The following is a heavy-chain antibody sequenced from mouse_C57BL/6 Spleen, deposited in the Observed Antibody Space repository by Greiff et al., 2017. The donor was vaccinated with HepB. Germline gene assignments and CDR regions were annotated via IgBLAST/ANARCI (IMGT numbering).Heavy chain of an antibody. CDR3: APYSNYSYAMDY. Sequence: QVQLQQSGAELVKPGASVKLSCKASGYTFTSYWMHWVKQRPGQGLEWIGMIHPNSGSTNYNEKFKSKATLTVDKSSSTAYMQLSSLTSEDSAVYYCAPYSNYSYAMDYWGQGTSVTVSS. CDR2: IHPNSGST. D-gene: IGHD2-5*01. J-gene: IGHJ4*01. CDR1: GYTFTSYW. V-gene: IGHV1-64*01.